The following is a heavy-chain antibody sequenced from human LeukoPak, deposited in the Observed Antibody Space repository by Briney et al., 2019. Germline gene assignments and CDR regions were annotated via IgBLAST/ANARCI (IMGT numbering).Heavy chain of an antibody. CDR1: GLTVSNNY. D-gene: IGHD3-16*02. Sequence: GGSLRLSCAASGLTVSNNYMSWLRQAPGKGLEWVSLIYSDGTTYYADSVKGRFTISRDNSKNTLDLQMNSLRAEDTAVYYCARDYPQFDYRGQGTLVTVSS. CDR2: IYSDGTT. CDR3: ARDYPQFDY. J-gene: IGHJ4*02. V-gene: IGHV3-53*01.